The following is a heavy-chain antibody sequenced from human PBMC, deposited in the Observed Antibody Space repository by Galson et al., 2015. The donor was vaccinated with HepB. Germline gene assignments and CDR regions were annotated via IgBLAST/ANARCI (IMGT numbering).Heavy chain of an antibody. CDR1: GFSFSTYA. D-gene: IGHD3-16*01. J-gene: IGHJ4*02. CDR2: ISYDGSRK. Sequence: SLRLSCAASGFSFSTYALHWVRQGPGKGLEWVAVISYDGSRKFYADSVNGRFTISRDNSKDALWLQMKSLRSENTAVYYCVRDNGRNFGSALGDIWGQGTLVTVSS. V-gene: IGHV3-30-3*01. CDR3: VRDNGRNFGSALGDI.